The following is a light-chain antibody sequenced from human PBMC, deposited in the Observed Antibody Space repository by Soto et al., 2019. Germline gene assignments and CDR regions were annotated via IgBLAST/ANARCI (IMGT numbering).Light chain of an antibody. V-gene: IGKV1-5*03. CDR3: QQYNSWYT. CDR2: KAS. J-gene: IGKJ2*01. Sequence: DIQMTQSPSTLSASVGDRVTITCRASQNINSWLAWYQQKPGKAPKFLIYKASSLESGVPSRFSGSGSGTAFTLSISSLQPDDFATYYCQQYNSWYTFGQGTKLEIK. CDR1: QNINSW.